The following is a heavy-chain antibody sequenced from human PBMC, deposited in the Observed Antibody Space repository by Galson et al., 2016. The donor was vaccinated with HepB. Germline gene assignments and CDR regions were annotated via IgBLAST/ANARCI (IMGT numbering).Heavy chain of an antibody. CDR3: ATSTGYRSGWGAFDI. J-gene: IGHJ4*02. CDR1: GDTFTGYY. V-gene: IGHV1-2*04. Sequence: SVKVSCKASGDTFTGYYIHWVRQAPGQGLEWMAWLSANSGATNYAQKFQGWVTMTRDTSISTAYMELTSLTSDATAIYYCATSTGYRSGWGAFDIWGQGTLVTVTS. CDR2: LSANSGAT. D-gene: IGHD6-25*01.